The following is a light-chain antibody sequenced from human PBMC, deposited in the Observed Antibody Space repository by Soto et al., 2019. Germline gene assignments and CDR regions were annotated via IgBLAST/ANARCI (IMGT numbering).Light chain of an antibody. CDR2: STN. J-gene: IGLJ3*02. CDR3: VLYMGTGIAV. CDR1: SGSVSTSYY. V-gene: IGLV8-61*01. Sequence: QAVVTQEPSFSVSPGRTVTLTCGLSSGSVSTSYYPSWYQLTPGQAPRTLIYSTNTRSSGAPNRFSGSILENKAALTITGAQADDDSDYYCVLYMGTGIAVFGGGTKVTVL.